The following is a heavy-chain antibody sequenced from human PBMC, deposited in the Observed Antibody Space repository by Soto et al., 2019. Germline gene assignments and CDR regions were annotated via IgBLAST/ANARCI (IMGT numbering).Heavy chain of an antibody. CDR2: ISYDGSNK. CDR1: GFTFSSYA. Sequence: QVQLVESGGGVVQPGRSLRFSCAASGFTFSSYAMHWVRQAPGKGLEWVAVISYDGSNKYYADSVKGRFTISRDNSKNTLYLQMNSLRAEDTAVYYCARDGSRYDFWSGYYSDYFDYWGQGTLVTVSS. J-gene: IGHJ4*02. V-gene: IGHV3-30-3*01. CDR3: ARDGSRYDFWSGYYSDYFDY. D-gene: IGHD3-3*01.